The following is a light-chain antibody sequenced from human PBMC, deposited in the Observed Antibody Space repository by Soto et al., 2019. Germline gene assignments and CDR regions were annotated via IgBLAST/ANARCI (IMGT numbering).Light chain of an antibody. CDR1: QSVTSN. J-gene: IGKJ5*01. V-gene: IGKV3-15*01. CDR2: GAS. Sequence: EILVTQVAITRSEARRVGAVVSCGGSQSVTSNLAWYQQKPGQAPRLLIYGASTRATGIPARFSGSGSGTEFTLTLSSLQSEDFAVYFCQQYNNWPPITFGQGTRLEIK. CDR3: QQYNNWPPIT.